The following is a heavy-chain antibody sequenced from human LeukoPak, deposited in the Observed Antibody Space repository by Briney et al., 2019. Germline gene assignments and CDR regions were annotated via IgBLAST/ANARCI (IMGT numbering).Heavy chain of an antibody. CDR2: VSGTGGTT. J-gene: IGHJ4*02. CDR1: GFSFTNYA. CDR3: ARSITDYGGNSYFDY. V-gene: IGHV3-23*01. D-gene: IGHD4-23*01. Sequence: GGSLRLSCAASGFSFTNYAMNWVRQAPGKGLEWVATVSGTGGTTYYADSVKGRFTISRENSKNTLYLQMNSLRAEDTAVYYCARSITDYGGNSYFDYWGQGTLVTVSS.